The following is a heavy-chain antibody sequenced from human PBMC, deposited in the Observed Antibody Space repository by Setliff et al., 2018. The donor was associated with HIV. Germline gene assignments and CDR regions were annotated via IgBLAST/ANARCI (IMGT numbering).Heavy chain of an antibody. CDR3: ARDGGSSPSPVSDYYYYYMDV. J-gene: IGHJ6*03. CDR1: GFTFSSFE. Sequence: PGGSLRLSCAASGFTFSSFEMNWVRQAPGKGLEWLSYISSGGDSIYYADSVKGRFTISRDNAKNSVYLQMNSLRAEDTAVYYCARDGGSSPSPVSDYYYYYMDVWGKGTTVTVS. D-gene: IGHD1-26*01. CDR2: ISSGGDSI. V-gene: IGHV3-48*03.